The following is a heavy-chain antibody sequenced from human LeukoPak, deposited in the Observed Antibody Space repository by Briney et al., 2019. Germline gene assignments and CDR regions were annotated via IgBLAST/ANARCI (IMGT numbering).Heavy chain of an antibody. J-gene: IGHJ3*02. CDR1: GFTFSNHA. CDR3: AKDHLVGAAFDI. CDR2: MSGSGGST. V-gene: IGHV3-23*01. D-gene: IGHD1-26*01. Sequence: PGGSLSLSCPASGFTFSNHAMSWLRQAPGKELEWVSAMSGSGGSTYYAASVKGRYTISRDNSKNTQYRQMNSLRAEDTAVYYCAKDHLVGAAFDIWGQGTMVTVSS.